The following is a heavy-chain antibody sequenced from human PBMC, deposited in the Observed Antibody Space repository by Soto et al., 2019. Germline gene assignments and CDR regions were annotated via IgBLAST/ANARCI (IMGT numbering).Heavy chain of an antibody. CDR2: IYPGDSDT. CDR3: ARXRSYYYDSSGYYDAFDI. J-gene: IGHJ3*02. CDR1: GYSFTSYW. V-gene: IGHV5-51*01. Sequence: PGESLKISCKGSGYSFTSYWIGWVRQMPGKGLEWMGIIYPGDSDTRYSPSFQGQVTISADKSISTAYLQWSSLKASDTAMYYCARXRSYYYDSSGYYDAFDIWGQGTMVTVSS. D-gene: IGHD3-22*01.